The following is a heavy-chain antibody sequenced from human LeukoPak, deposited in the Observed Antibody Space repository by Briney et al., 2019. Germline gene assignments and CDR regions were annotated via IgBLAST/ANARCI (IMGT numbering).Heavy chain of an antibody. CDR1: GASISINYW. V-gene: IGHV4-4*02. CDR3: ARNGAFSMDY. D-gene: IGHD2-8*01. Sequence: SETLSLTCAVSGASISINYWWSWVRQAPGEGLEWIGEVLHTGSTTYNPSLKSRVTISVDTSKNQLSLEVTSATAADAAMYYCARNGAFSMDYWGRGILVTVSS. CDR2: VLHTGST. J-gene: IGHJ4*02.